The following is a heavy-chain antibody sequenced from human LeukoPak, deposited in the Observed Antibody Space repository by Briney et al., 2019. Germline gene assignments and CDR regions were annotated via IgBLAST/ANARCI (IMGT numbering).Heavy chain of an antibody. CDR3: ARGGPRAAGAPGFDP. CDR1: GGSISSNY. J-gene: IGHJ5*02. V-gene: IGHV4-59*01. Sequence: NASQTLSLTCTVSGGSISSNYWSWIRQPPGKGLEWIGYIYYSGSTNYNPSLKSRVTISVDTSKNQFSLKLSSVTAADTAVYYCARGGPRAAGAPGFDPWGQGTLVTVSS. CDR2: IYYSGST. D-gene: IGHD6-13*01.